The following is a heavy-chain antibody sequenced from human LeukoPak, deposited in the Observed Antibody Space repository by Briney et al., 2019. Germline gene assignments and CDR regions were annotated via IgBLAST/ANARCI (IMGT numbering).Heavy chain of an antibody. Sequence: PGGSLRLSCAASGFTFSSYGMHWVRQAPGKGLEWVAFIRYDGSNKYYADSGKGRFTISRDNSKNTLYLQMNSLRAEDTAIYYCAKDQGYNSAWYSRDGFDIWGQGTVVTVSS. CDR3: AKDQGYNSAWYSRDGFDI. V-gene: IGHV3-30*02. CDR1: GFTFSSYG. J-gene: IGHJ3*02. CDR2: IRYDGSNK. D-gene: IGHD6-19*01.